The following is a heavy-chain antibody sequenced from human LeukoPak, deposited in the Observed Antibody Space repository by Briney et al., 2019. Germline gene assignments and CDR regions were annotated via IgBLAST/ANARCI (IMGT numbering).Heavy chain of an antibody. J-gene: IGHJ5*02. V-gene: IGHV3-11*04. CDR3: ARWSIAAAGTTSWFDP. Sequence: GGSLRLSCAASGFTFSDYNMRWIRQAPGKGLEWVSSISRSGSTKYYADSVKGRFTISRDNSKNTLYLQMNSLRAEDTAVYYCARWSIAAAGTTSWFDPWGQGTLVTVSS. CDR2: ISRSGSTK. CDR1: GFTFSDYN. D-gene: IGHD6-13*01.